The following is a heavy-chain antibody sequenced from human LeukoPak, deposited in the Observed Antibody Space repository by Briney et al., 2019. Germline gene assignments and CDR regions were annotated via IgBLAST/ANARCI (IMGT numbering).Heavy chain of an antibody. Sequence: GGSLRLSCAASGFTFSSYGMHWVRQAAGKGLEWVAFIRYDGSNKYYAVSVKGRFTISRDNSKNTLYLQMNSLRAEDTAVYYCAKEGSSWPKNPFDYWGQGTLVT. J-gene: IGHJ4*02. CDR1: GFTFSSYG. V-gene: IGHV3-30*02. CDR2: IRYDGSNK. CDR3: AKEGSSWPKNPFDY. D-gene: IGHD6-13*01.